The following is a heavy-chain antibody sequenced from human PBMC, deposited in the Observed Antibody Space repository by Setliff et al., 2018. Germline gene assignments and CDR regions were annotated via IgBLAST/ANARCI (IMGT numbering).Heavy chain of an antibody. CDR2: VDHSGST. V-gene: IGHV4-59*01. CDR3: RLWSHDYHNDY. Sequence: KTSETLSLTCTISGGFTSSFYWSWIRQAPGKGLEWIGYVDHSGSTNFSPSLKSRGTISVDTSKTQVSLTLTSVTAADTAVYYCRLWSHDYHNDYWGQGTLVTVSS. D-gene: IGHD3-16*01. CDR1: GGFTSSFY. J-gene: IGHJ4*02.